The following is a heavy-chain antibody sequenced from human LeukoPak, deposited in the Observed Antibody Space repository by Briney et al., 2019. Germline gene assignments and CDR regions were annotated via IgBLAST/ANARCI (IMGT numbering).Heavy chain of an antibody. CDR3: ARALDAAAGPYFDY. J-gene: IGHJ4*02. D-gene: IGHD6-13*01. V-gene: IGHV1-69*04. Sequence: SVKVSCKASGGTFSSYAISWVRQAPGQGLEWMGRIIPILGIANYAQKFQGRVTITADKSTSTAYMELSSLRSEDTAVYYCARALDAAAGPYFDYWGQGTLVTVSS. CDR1: GGTFSSYA. CDR2: IIPILGIA.